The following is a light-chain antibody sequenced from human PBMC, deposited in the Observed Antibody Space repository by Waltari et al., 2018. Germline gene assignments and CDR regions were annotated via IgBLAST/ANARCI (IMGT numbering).Light chain of an antibody. J-gene: IGKJ2*01. CDR3: QHRTNWVPGMYT. Sequence: EIVLTQSPATLSLSPGESATLSCRASQSVSGSLAWYQQKPGQPPRLLIYDSSNRATGIPARFSCSGSGTDFTLTISSLTPEDFAVYFCQHRTNWVPGMYTFGQGTKLEIK. CDR2: DSS. CDR1: QSVSGS. V-gene: IGKV3-11*01.